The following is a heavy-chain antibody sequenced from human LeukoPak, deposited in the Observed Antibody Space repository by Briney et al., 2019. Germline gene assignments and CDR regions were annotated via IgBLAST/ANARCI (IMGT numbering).Heavy chain of an antibody. D-gene: IGHD3-22*01. J-gene: IGHJ3*02. CDR1: GGSISSGDYY. V-gene: IGHV4-30-4*01. Sequence: PSQTLSLTCTVSGGSISSGDYYWSWIRQPPGTGLEWIGYIYYSGSTYYNPSLKSRVTISVDTSKNQFSLKLSSVTAADTAVYYCARALRINYYDSSGAPDDAFDIWGQGTMVTVSS. CDR2: IYYSGST. CDR3: ARALRINYYDSSGAPDDAFDI.